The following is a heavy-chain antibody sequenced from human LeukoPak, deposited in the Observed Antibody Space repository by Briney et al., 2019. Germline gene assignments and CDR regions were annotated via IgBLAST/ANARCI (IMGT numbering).Heavy chain of an antibody. V-gene: IGHV1-18*01. J-gene: IGHJ4*02. CDR2: ISDDSGNK. D-gene: IGHD5-24*01. CDR1: GYTFRTYG. CDR3: ASWRWLQSDVDY. Sequence: VASVKVSCKTSGYTFRTYGITWVRQAPGQGLEWMGWISDDSGNKYAQKFQDRVTMTTDTSTSTAYMELRSLRSDDTAVYYCASWRWLQSDVDYWGQGTLVTVSS.